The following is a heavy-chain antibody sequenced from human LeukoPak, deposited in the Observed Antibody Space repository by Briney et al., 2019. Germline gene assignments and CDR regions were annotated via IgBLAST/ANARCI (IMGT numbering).Heavy chain of an antibody. CDR1: GYTFTSYD. J-gene: IGHJ4*02. CDR3: ARINVPPPVGSKELRYFDWQYYFDY. Sequence: ASVKVSCKASGYTFTSYDINWVRQATGQGLEWMVWMNPNSGKTGYAQKFQGRVTMTRNTSISTAYMALSSLRSEDTAVYYCARINVPPPVGSKELRYFDWQYYFDYWGQGTLVTVSS. D-gene: IGHD3-9*01. CDR2: MNPNSGKT. V-gene: IGHV1-8*01.